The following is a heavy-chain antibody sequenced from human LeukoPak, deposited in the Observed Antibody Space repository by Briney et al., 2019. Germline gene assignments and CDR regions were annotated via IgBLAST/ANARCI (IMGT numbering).Heavy chain of an antibody. V-gene: IGHV3-30*02. Sequence: PGESLRLSCAASGFTFNLYGIHWVRQAPGMGLEWVAFIQYDGTKKYYAASVKGRFTISRDNSNNTVYVQLNSLRVEDTAFYYCAKDNAGLYKAPTPKIDYWGQGTLVTVSS. CDR1: GFTFNLYG. CDR3: AKDNAGLYKAPTPKIDY. CDR2: IQYDGTKK. J-gene: IGHJ4*02. D-gene: IGHD4/OR15-4a*01.